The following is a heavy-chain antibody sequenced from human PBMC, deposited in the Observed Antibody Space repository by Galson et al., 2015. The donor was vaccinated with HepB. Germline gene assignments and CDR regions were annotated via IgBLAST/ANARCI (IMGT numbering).Heavy chain of an antibody. CDR3: ARIGVSGSYLYFQH. V-gene: IGHV2-70*11. D-gene: IGHD1-26*01. CDR2: IDWDDDK. Sequence: PALVKPTQTLTLTCTFSGFSLSTSGMCVSWIRQPPGKALEWLARIDWDDDKYYSTSLKTRLTISKDTSKNQVVLTMTNMDPVDTATYYCARIGVSGSYLYFQHWGQGTLVTVSS. J-gene: IGHJ1*01. CDR1: GFSLSTSGMC.